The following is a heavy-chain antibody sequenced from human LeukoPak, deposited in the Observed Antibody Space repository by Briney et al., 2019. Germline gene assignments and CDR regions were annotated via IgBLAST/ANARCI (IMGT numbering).Heavy chain of an antibody. D-gene: IGHD3-22*01. CDR2: ITGNALNT. CDR3: AKLQDFYDNSGYSYFDN. J-gene: IGHJ4*02. V-gene: IGHV3-23*01. Sequence: GGSLRLSCAASGFTFSNYAMSWVRQAPGKGLKWVSSITGNALNTYHADFIKGRFTISRDDSKNTLYLHPSSLRVEDTAVYYCAKLQDFYDNSGYSYFDNWGQGTLVTVSS. CDR1: GFTFSNYA.